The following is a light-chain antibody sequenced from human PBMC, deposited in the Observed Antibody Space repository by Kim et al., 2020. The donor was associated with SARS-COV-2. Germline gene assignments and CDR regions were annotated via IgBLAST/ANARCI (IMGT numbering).Light chain of an antibody. Sequence: PGGTVTLTCGSSTGSVIISHYPYWVQQKPGQAPTTLIYDTNNKHSWTPARFSGSLLGGKAALTLSGAQPEDEADYYCLLCYGLACVFGPGTKVTV. CDR2: DTN. J-gene: IGLJ1*01. CDR1: TGSVIISHY. V-gene: IGLV7-46*01. CDR3: LLCYGLACV.